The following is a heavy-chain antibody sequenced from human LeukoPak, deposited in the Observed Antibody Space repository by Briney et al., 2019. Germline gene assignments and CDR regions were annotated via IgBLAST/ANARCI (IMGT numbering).Heavy chain of an antibody. J-gene: IGHJ4*02. Sequence: PGGSLRLSCVASGFTFSSFWMSWVRQAPGKGPEWVANIKQDGSVEHYLDSVKGRFTISRDNAKNSLILQMNSLRDEDTAVYYCARWAGVIDFWGQGTPVTVSS. D-gene: IGHD3-10*01. CDR1: GFTFSSFW. CDR2: IKQDGSVE. V-gene: IGHV3-7*01. CDR3: ARWAGVIDF.